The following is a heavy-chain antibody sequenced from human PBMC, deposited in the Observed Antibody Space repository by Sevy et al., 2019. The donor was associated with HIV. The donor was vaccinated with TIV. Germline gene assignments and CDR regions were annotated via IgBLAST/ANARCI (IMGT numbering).Heavy chain of an antibody. Sequence: ASVKVSCKASGGTFSSYAISWVRQAPGQGLEWMGGIIPIFGTANYAQKFQGRVTITADESTSTAYMELSSLGSEDTAVYYCARAVGYCSGGSCYGGDNWFDPWGQGTLVTVSS. CDR3: ARAVGYCSGGSCYGGDNWFDP. V-gene: IGHV1-69*13. CDR2: IIPIFGTA. D-gene: IGHD2-15*01. CDR1: GGTFSSYA. J-gene: IGHJ5*02.